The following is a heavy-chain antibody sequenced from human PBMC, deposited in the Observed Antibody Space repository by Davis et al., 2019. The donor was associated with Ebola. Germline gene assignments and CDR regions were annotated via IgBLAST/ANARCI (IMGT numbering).Heavy chain of an antibody. D-gene: IGHD3-3*01. V-gene: IGHV3-30*04. CDR2: ISYDGSNK. CDR3: ASDARSTIFGLC. J-gene: IGHJ4*02. Sequence: GGSLRLSCAASGFTFSSYAMSWVRQAPGKGLEWVAVISYDGSNKYYADSVKGRFTISRDNSKNTLYLQMNSLRAEDTAVYYCASDARSTIFGLCWGQGTLVTVSS. CDR1: GFTFSSYA.